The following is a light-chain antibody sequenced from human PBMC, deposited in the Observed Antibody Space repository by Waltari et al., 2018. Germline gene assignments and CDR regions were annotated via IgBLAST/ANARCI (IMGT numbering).Light chain of an antibody. Sequence: QSALTQPASVSGSPGQSITISCTGTSSDVGSYKLVSWYQQHPSKAPRLMISADSNRPSGSATRFSGSKSGNTASMTISGLQAEDEAAYYCCSYAGSSTVKFGEGTYLTVL. CDR3: CSYAGSSTVK. CDR1: SSDVGSYKL. V-gene: IGLV2-23*01. CDR2: ADS. J-gene: IGLJ2*01.